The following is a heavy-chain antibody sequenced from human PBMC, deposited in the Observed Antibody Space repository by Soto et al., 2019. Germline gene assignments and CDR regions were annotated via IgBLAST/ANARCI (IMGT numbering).Heavy chain of an antibody. V-gene: IGHV4-34*01. D-gene: IGHD6-13*01. CDR3: ATSYGNAWYTY. Sequence: SETLSLTCAVYGGSFSGYYWSWIRQPPGKGLEWIGEINHSGSTNYNPSLKSRVTISVDTSKNQFSLQLTSVTVEDTAVYYCATSYGNAWYTYWGQGTQVTVSS. CDR2: INHSGST. J-gene: IGHJ4*02. CDR1: GGSFSGYY.